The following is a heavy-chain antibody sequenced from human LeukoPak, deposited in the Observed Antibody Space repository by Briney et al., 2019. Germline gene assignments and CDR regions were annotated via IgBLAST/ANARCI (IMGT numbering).Heavy chain of an antibody. V-gene: IGHV3-23*01. Sequence: PGGSLRLSCAASGFTFDDYAMHWVRQAPGKGLEWVSTISGGGDSTYYADSVKGRFTISRDNSKNTLYLQMNSLRAEDTAVYYCARDHVVRGLRFGFDYWGQGTLVTVSS. CDR2: ISGGGDST. D-gene: IGHD3-10*01. CDR3: ARDHVVRGLRFGFDY. CDR1: GFTFDDYA. J-gene: IGHJ4*02.